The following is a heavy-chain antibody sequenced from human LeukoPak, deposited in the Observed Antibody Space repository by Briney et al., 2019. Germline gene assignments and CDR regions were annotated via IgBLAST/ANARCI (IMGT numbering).Heavy chain of an antibody. CDR1: KFTFSSYW. V-gene: IGHV3-74*01. CDR2: IKSDGSTT. J-gene: IGHJ3*02. Sequence: GGSLRLSCAASKFTFSSYWMHWVRQAPGKGLVGVSRIKSDGSTTYYADSVKGRFTISRDNAKNTLYLQMDSLRAEDTAVYYCARATLNTRNAFDIWGQGTMVTVSS. D-gene: IGHD2-15*01. CDR3: ARATLNTRNAFDI.